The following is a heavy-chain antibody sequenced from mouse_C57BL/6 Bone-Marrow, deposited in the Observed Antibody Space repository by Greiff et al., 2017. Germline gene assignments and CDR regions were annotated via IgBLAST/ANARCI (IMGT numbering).Heavy chain of an antibody. V-gene: IGHV14-4*01. D-gene: IGHD2-14*01. CDR3: TKFGIGGFDY. Sequence: VQLQQSGAELVRPGASVKLSCTASGFNIKDDYMHWVRQRPEQGLEWIGWIDPENGDTEYASKFQGKATITADTSSNTAYLQLSSLPSEDTAVYYCTKFGIGGFDYWGQGTTLTVSS. J-gene: IGHJ2*01. CDR2: IDPENGDT. CDR1: GFNIKDDY.